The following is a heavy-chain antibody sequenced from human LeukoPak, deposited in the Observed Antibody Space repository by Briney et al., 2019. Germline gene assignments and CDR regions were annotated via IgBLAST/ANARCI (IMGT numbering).Heavy chain of an antibody. CDR2: ISGSGLST. V-gene: IGHV3-23*01. D-gene: IGHD5-18*01. CDR1: GFTFSSYA. CDR3: AKDQYSYGYLFDY. J-gene: IGHJ4*02. Sequence: GGSLRLSCAAPGFTFSSYAMNWVRQAPGKGLDLVSAISGSGLSTYYADSVKGRFTISRDDSKNTVYLQMNSLKAEDTAVYYCAKDQYSYGYLFDYWAQGTPVTVSS.